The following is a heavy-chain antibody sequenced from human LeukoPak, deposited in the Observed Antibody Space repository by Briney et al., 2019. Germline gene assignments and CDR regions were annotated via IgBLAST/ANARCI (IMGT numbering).Heavy chain of an antibody. CDR3: ARRGDYVWGSYRYNDYYYYMDV. CDR2: ISAYNVNT. D-gene: IGHD3-16*02. CDR1: GYTFTSYG. V-gene: IGHV1-18*01. Sequence: ASVKVSCTASGYTFTSYGISWVRQAPGQGLEWMGWISAYNVNTNYAQKLQGRVTMTTDTSTSTAYMELRSLRSDDTAVYYCARRGDYVWGSYRYNDYYYYMDVWGKGTTVTVSS. J-gene: IGHJ6*03.